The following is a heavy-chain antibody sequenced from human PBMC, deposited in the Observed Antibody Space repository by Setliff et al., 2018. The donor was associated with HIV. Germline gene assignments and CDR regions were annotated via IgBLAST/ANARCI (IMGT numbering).Heavy chain of an antibody. CDR3: AREIYGGNSRPFDY. D-gene: IGHD4-17*01. V-gene: IGHV4-59*01. CDR1: GGSISSYY. Sequence: SETLSLTCTVSGGSISSYYWSWIRQPPGRGLEWIGYIYYNGNTNYNPSLKSRVTISVDTSKNQLSLKLSSVTAADTAVYYCAREIYGGNSRPFDYWGQGTLGTV. CDR2: IYYNGNT. J-gene: IGHJ4*02.